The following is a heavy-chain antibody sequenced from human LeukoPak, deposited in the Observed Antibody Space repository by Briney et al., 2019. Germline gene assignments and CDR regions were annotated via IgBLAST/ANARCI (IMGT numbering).Heavy chain of an antibody. CDR3: ARDGYYYDSSGYYSPYYFDY. CDR2: INAYNGDT. J-gene: IGHJ4*02. CDR1: GYTFTSYG. Sequence: ASVKVSCKASGYTFTSYGISWVRQAPGQGLEWMGWINAYNGDTRYAQKVQGRVTMTTDTSTSTAYMELRSLRADDTAVYFCARDGYYYDSSGYYSPYYFDYWGQGTLVTVSS. D-gene: IGHD3-22*01. V-gene: IGHV1-18*01.